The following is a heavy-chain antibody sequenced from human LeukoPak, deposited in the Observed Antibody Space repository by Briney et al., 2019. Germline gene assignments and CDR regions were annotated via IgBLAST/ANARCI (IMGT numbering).Heavy chain of an antibody. CDR2: IFYSGST. V-gene: IGHV4-39*07. J-gene: IGHJ6*03. D-gene: IGHD3-10*01. CDR1: GGSISTSNYY. CDR3: ARTYYYGSGSYYKSRYYMDV. Sequence: PSETLSLTCTVSGGSISTSNYYWGWIRQPPGKGLEWIGNIFYSGSTYYSPSLKSRVTISVDTSKNQFSLKLSSVTAADTAVYYCARTYYYGSGSYYKSRYYMDVWGKGTTVTVSS.